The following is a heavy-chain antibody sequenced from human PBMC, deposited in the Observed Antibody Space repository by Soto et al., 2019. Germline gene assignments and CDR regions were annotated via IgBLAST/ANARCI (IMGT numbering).Heavy chain of an antibody. CDR1: GYTFASCA. J-gene: IGHJ5*02. CDR3: ARPLGPYSSSKGVWFDP. CDR2: INAGNGNT. D-gene: IGHD6-13*01. V-gene: IGHV1-3*01. Sequence: GASAEPSSKASGYTFASCALQWVRQDNGQRLEWMGWINAGNGNTKYSQKFQGRVTITRDTSASTAYMELSSLRSEDTAVYYCARPLGPYSSSKGVWFDPWVQGTLVIVSS.